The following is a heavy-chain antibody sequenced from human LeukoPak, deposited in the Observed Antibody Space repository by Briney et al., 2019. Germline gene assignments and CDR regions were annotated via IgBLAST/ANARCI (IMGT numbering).Heavy chain of an antibody. CDR1: GGSFSGYY. J-gene: IGHJ4*02. CDR2: INHSGST. CDR3: AXMGATTYYFDY. Sequence: SETLSLTCAVYGGSFSGYYWSWIRQPPGKGLEWIGEINHSGSTNYNPSLKSRVTISVDTSKNQFSLKLSSVTAADTAVYYCAXMGATTYYFDYWGQGTLVTVSS. D-gene: IGHD1-26*01. V-gene: IGHV4-34*01.